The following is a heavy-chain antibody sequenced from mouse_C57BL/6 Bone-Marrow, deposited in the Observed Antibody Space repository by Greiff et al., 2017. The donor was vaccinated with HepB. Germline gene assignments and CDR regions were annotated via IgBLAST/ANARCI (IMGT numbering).Heavy chain of an antibody. CDR1: GYSFTDYN. V-gene: IGHV1-39*01. CDR2: INPNYGTT. D-gene: IGHD1-1*01. CDR3: ARSCYGSSLYYFDY. Sequence: VQLKQSGPELVKPGASVKISCKASGYSFTDYNMNWVKQSNGKSLEWIGVINPNYGTTSYNQKFKGKATLTVDQSSSTAYMQLNSLTSEDSAVYYCARSCYGSSLYYFDYWGQGTTLTVSS. J-gene: IGHJ2*01.